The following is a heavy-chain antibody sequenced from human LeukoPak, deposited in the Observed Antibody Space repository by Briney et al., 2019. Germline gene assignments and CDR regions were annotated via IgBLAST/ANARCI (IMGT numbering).Heavy chain of an antibody. J-gene: IGHJ4*02. CDR1: GFTVSSNY. CDR2: ISGSGGST. V-gene: IGHV3-21*01. CDR3: ARGYCTNGVCYTPDY. Sequence: GGSLRLSCAASGFTVSSNYMNWVRQAPGKGLEWVSAISGSGGSTYYADSVKGRFTISRDNAKNSLYLQMNSLRAEDTAVYYCARGYCTNGVCYTPDYWGQGTLVTVSS. D-gene: IGHD2-8*01.